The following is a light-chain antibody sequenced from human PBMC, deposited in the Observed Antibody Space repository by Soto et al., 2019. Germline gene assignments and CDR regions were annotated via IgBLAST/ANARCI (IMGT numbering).Light chain of an antibody. V-gene: IGLV2-14*01. Sequence: QSALTQPASVSGSPGQSITISCTGTSSDIGAYNYVSWYQQYPGKAPKLMIYGVTNRPSGVSNRFSGSKTGNTASLTISGLQAEDDADYYCFSHLSGDSPVFGTGPEFAVL. CDR2: GVT. J-gene: IGLJ1*01. CDR3: FSHLSGDSPV. CDR1: SSDIGAYNY.